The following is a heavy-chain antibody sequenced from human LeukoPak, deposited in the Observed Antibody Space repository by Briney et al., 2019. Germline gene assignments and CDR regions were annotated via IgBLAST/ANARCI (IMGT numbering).Heavy chain of an antibody. J-gene: IGHJ5*02. D-gene: IGHD3-9*01. Sequence: GGSLRLSCATSGFTVSSKYMSWIRQAPGKGLQWVAVVRKAGTTVYIDSVKGRFTISRDTSRNTLSLQMNSLRAEDTAVYYCARGVYLDILTGYKFDPWGQGTLVTVSS. V-gene: IGHV3-53*01. CDR1: GFTVSSKY. CDR2: VRKAGTT. CDR3: ARGVYLDILTGYKFDP.